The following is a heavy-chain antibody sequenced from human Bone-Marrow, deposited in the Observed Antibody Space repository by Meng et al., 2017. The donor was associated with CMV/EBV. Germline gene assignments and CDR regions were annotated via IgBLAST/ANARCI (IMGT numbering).Heavy chain of an antibody. D-gene: IGHD3-3*01. Sequence: GESLKISCAASGFTFTSSAMSWVRQAPGKGLEWVAFIRYDGSNKYYADSVKGRFTISRDNSKNTLYLQMNSLRAEDTAVYYCAKDREYYDFWSGYSYYYGMDVWGQGTTVTVSS. J-gene: IGHJ6*02. V-gene: IGHV3-30*02. CDR3: AKDREYYDFWSGYSYYYGMDV. CDR1: GFTFTSSA. CDR2: IRYDGSNK.